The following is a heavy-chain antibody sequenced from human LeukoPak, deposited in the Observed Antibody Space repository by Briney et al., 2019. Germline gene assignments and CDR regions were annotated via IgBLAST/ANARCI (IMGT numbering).Heavy chain of an antibody. CDR2: INHSGST. CDR3: ARGPVYYDILTGYYRGRGKYYFDY. D-gene: IGHD3-9*01. V-gene: IGHV4-34*01. CDR1: GGSFSGYY. Sequence: SETLSLTCAVYGGSFSGYYWSWIRQPPGKGLEWIGEINHSGSTNYNPSLKSRVTISVDTSKNQFSLKLSSVTAADTAVYYCARGPVYYDILTGYYRGRGKYYFDYWGQGTLVTVSS. J-gene: IGHJ4*02.